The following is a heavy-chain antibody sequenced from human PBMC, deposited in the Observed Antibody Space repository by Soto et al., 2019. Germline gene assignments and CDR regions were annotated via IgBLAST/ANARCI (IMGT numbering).Heavy chain of an antibody. D-gene: IGHD2-15*01. CDR2: INHSGST. V-gene: IGHV4-34*01. CDR1: GGSFSGYY. Sequence: SESLSLTCAVYGGSFSGYYWSWIRQPPGKGLEWIGEINHSGSTNYNPSLKSRVTISVDTSKNQFSLKLSSVTAADTAVYYCARAKDIVVVVAATRNHYFDYWSQGTLVTVSS. J-gene: IGHJ4*02. CDR3: ARAKDIVVVVAATRNHYFDY.